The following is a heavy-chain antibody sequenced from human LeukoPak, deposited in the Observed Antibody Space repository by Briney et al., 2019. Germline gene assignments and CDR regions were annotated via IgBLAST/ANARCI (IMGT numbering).Heavy chain of an antibody. D-gene: IGHD6-6*01. CDR3: AREGRAARYRWFDP. Sequence: SETLSLTCTVSGGSVSSGSYYWSWIRQPPGKGLEWIGYIYYSGSTNYNPSLKSRVTISVDTSKNQFSLKLSSVTAADTAVYYCAREGRAARYRWFDPWGQGTWSPSPQ. J-gene: IGHJ5*02. V-gene: IGHV4-61*01. CDR1: GGSVSSGSYY. CDR2: IYYSGST.